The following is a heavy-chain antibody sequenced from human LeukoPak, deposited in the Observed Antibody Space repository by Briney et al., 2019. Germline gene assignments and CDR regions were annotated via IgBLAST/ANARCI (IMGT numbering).Heavy chain of an antibody. V-gene: IGHV3-7*01. CDR1: GFTFSNAW. D-gene: IGHD3-10*02. Sequence: GGSLRLSCGASGFTFSNAWMSWVRQFPGKGLEWVANINQDGTEKYSVDSVKGRFTISRDNAKNSLYLQMNSLRAEDTAVYYCAELGITMIGGVWGKGTTVTISS. J-gene: IGHJ6*04. CDR2: INQDGTEK. CDR3: AELGITMIGGV.